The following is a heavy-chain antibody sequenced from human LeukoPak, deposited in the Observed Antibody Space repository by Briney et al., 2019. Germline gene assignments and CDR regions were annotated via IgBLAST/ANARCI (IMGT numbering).Heavy chain of an antibody. CDR1: GFTFSSYA. CDR3: ANMMSMTTVTY. J-gene: IGHJ4*02. Sequence: GGSLRLSCAASGFTFSSYAMSWVRQAPGKGLEWVSAISGSGGSTYYADSVKGRFTISRDNSKNTLYLQMNSLRAEDTAVYYCANMMSMTTVTYWGQGTLVTVSS. CDR2: ISGSGGST. V-gene: IGHV3-23*01. D-gene: IGHD4-11*01.